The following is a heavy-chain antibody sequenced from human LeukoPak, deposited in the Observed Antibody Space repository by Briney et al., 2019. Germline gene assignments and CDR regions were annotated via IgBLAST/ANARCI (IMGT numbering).Heavy chain of an antibody. D-gene: IGHD5-18*01. CDR3: ARDFGIRDTNQPDY. V-gene: IGHV3-74*01. J-gene: IGHJ4*02. CDR2: INSDGSST. Sequence: GGSLRLSCAASGFTFSSYWMHWVRHVPGKGLVWVSRINSDGSSTSYADSVKGRFSISRDNAKNTLYLQMNSLRAEDTAVYYCARDFGIRDTNQPDYWGQGTLVTVSS. CDR1: GFTFSSYW.